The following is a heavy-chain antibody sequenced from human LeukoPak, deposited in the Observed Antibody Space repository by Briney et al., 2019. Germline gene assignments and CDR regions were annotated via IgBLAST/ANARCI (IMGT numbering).Heavy chain of an antibody. V-gene: IGHV4-31*03. CDR1: GGPVSRGGDY. CDR3: ARSLSPDSAVGGLDV. D-gene: IGHD6-25*01. Sequence: PSQTLSLTCTVSGGPVSRGGDYWNWIRQRPGQGLEWIGYIYYTGSTFYSPSHKSRVTISLDTSNNQFSLNLNSVTAADTAVYFCARSLSPDSAVGGLDVWGQGTTVTVSS. J-gene: IGHJ6*02. CDR2: IYYTGST.